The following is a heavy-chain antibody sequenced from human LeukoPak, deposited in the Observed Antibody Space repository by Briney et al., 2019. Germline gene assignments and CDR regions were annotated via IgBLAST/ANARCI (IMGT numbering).Heavy chain of an antibody. V-gene: IGHV4-59*01. Sequence: PSETLSLTCTVSGGSISSYFWSWIRQPPGKGLEWIGYIYYSGSTNYNPSLKSRVTISVDTSKNQFSLKLSSVTAADTAVYYCARVNGVRYYYYYYGMDVWGQGTTVTVSS. J-gene: IGHJ6*02. D-gene: IGHD4-17*01. CDR2: IYYSGST. CDR1: GGSISSYF. CDR3: ARVNGVRYYYYYYGMDV.